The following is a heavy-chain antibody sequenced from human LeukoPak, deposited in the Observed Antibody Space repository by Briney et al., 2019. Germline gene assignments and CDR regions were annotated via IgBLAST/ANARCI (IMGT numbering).Heavy chain of an antibody. Sequence: GESLKISCKGSGYTFTSYWIGWVRQMPGKGLEWMGIIYPGDSDTTYSPSFQGHVSISVDKSISTAYLQWSSLKASDTAMYYCARQGAVAGSSDYWGQGTLVTVSS. V-gene: IGHV5-51*01. CDR2: IYPGDSDT. J-gene: IGHJ4*02. D-gene: IGHD6-19*01. CDR3: ARQGAVAGSSDY. CDR1: GYTFTSYW.